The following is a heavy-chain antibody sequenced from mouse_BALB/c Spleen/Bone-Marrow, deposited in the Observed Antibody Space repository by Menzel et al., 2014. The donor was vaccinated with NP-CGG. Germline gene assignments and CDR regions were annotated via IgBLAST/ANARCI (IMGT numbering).Heavy chain of an antibody. CDR2: IRNKANGYTT. J-gene: IGHJ4*01. Sequence: EVKLVESGGGLVQPGDSLRLSCATSGFTFTDYYMSWVRQPPGKALEWLGFIRNKANGYTTEYSASEKGRFTISRDNSQSILYLQMNTLRAEDSATYYCARDDYYAMDYWGQGTSVTVSS. CDR3: ARDDYYAMDY. V-gene: IGHV7-3*02. CDR1: GFTFTDYY.